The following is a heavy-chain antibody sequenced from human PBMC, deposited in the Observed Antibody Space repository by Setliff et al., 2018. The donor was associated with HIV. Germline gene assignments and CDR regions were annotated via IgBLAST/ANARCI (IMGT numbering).Heavy chain of an antibody. CDR3: ARDHSIGGPIAAAGTGGAFDI. J-gene: IGHJ3*02. D-gene: IGHD6-13*01. CDR2: ISSNGGST. V-gene: IGHV3-64*02. Sequence: PGESLKISCAASGFTFSSYAMHWVRQAPGKGLEYVSAISSNGGSTHYADSVKGRFTISRDNSKNTLYLQMGSLRAEDMAVYYCARDHSIGGPIAAAGTGGAFDIWGQGTMVTVSS. CDR1: GFTFSSYA.